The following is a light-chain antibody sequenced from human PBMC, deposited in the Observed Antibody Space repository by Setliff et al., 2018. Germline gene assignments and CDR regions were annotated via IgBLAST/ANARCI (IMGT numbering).Light chain of an antibody. J-gene: IGLJ1*01. Sequence: QSVLTQPASVSGSPGQSITISCSGTSSDVGSYDLVSWYQQHPGKAPKLIIYGVSDRPSGVSNRFSGSKSDNTASLTISGLQTEDEADYYCNAYTSGTTYVFGTGTKVTVL. V-gene: IGLV2-14*03. CDR2: GVS. CDR3: NAYTSGTTYV. CDR1: SSDVGSYDL.